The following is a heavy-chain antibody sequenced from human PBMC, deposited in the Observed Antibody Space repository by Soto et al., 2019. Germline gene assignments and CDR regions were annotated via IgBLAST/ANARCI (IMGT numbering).Heavy chain of an antibody. Sequence: PSETLSLTFTVSGGSISSGDYYWSWIRQPPGKGLEWIGYIYYSGSTYYNPSLKSRVTISVDTSKNQFSLKLSSVTAADTAVYYCARANKVLLWFGELLSSHGMDVWGQGTAVTVSS. CDR3: ARANKVLLWFGELLSSHGMDV. D-gene: IGHD3-10*01. CDR1: GGSISSGDYY. V-gene: IGHV4-30-4*01. J-gene: IGHJ6*02. CDR2: IYYSGST.